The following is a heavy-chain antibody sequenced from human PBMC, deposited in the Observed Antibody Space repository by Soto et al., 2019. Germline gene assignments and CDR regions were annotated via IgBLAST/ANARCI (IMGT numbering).Heavy chain of an antibody. J-gene: IGHJ2*01. CDR1: GYSFTSYW. Sequence: PGESLKISCKGSGYSFTSYWIGWVRQMPGKGLEWMGIIYLGDSDTRYNPSFQGQVTISADKSINTAYLQWNSLKASDTAMYYCARHAAGNYYDSSGSQVWYFDLWGRGTLVTVSS. CDR2: IYLGDSDT. D-gene: IGHD3-22*01. CDR3: ARHAAGNYYDSSGSQVWYFDL. V-gene: IGHV5-51*01.